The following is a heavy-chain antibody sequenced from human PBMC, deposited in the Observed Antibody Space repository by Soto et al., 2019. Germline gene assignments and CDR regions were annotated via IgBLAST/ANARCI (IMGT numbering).Heavy chain of an antibody. J-gene: IGHJ4*02. D-gene: IGHD3-10*01. Sequence: SVKVSCKASGFNFTSSAVQWVRQARGQRLELIGWIVVGSGNTNYAQKFQERVTITRDMSTSTAYMELSSLRSDDTAVYYCARVRQFFWFGELPSCYFDFWGTGTLVSVFS. CDR1: GFNFTSSA. V-gene: IGHV1-58*01. CDR3: ARVRQFFWFGELPSCYFDF. CDR2: IVVGSGNT.